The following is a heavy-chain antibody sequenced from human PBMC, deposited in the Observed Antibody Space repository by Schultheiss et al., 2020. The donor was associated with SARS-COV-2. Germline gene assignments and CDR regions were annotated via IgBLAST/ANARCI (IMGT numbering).Heavy chain of an antibody. Sequence: SQTLSLTCTVSGGSISSGGYYWSWNRQHPGMGLEWIGYIYYSGSTYYNPSLKSRVTISVDTSKNQFSLKLSSVTAADTAVYYCARDGYCSSTSCYHDAFDIWGQGTMVTVSS. V-gene: IGHV4-31*03. CDR2: IYYSGST. CDR3: ARDGYCSSTSCYHDAFDI. D-gene: IGHD2-2*01. J-gene: IGHJ3*02. CDR1: GGSISSGGYY.